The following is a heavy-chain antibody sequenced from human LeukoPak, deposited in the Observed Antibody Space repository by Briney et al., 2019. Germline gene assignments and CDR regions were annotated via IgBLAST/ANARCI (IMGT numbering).Heavy chain of an antibody. J-gene: IGHJ4*01. CDR1: GFTFSSYW. Sequence: PGGSLRLSCAASGFTFSSYWMHWVRQAPGKGLEWVANIKQDGSGKYNVDSVKGRFTISRDNAKNSLYLQMNSLRAEDTAVYYCARDRVDSSDWETYFDYWGQGTLVTVSS. D-gene: IGHD6-19*01. V-gene: IGHV3-7*01. CDR3: ARDRVDSSDWETYFDY. CDR2: IKQDGSGK.